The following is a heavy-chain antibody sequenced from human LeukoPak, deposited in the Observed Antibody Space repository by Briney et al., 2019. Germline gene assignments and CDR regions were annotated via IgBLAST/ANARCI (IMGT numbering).Heavy chain of an antibody. CDR3: TRDRFAVADFDY. Sequence: ASVKVSCKASGHTFTSYGISWVRQAPGQGLEWMGWISAYNGNTNYAQKLQGRVTMTTDTSTSTAYMELRSLRSDDTAVYYCTRDRFAVADFDYWGQGTLVTVSS. J-gene: IGHJ4*02. D-gene: IGHD6-19*01. CDR2: ISAYNGNT. V-gene: IGHV1-18*01. CDR1: GHTFTSYG.